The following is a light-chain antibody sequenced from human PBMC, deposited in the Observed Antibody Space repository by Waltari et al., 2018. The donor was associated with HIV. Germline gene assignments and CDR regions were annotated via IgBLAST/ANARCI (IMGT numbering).Light chain of an antibody. V-gene: IGLV3-21*02. CDR1: NIGSKT. CDR3: QVWDSSRDQVV. J-gene: IGLJ2*01. CDR2: ADR. Sequence: SYVLTQPPSVSVAPGQTARITCGGNNIGSKTVHWYQRMPGQAPVLVVYADRDRPSGILERFSGSNSGNTATLTISRVEAGDEADYFCQVWDSSRDQVVFGGGTTLTGL.